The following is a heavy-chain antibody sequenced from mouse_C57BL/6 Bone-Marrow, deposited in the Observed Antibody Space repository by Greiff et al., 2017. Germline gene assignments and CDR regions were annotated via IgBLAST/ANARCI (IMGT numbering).Heavy chain of an antibody. V-gene: IGHV2-5*01. CDR1: GFSLTSSG. Sequence: QVQLQQSGPGLVQPSPSLSITCTVSGFSLTSSGVHWVRQSPGKGLEWLGVIWRGGSTDYNAAFMSRLSITKDNSKIQVFFNMNSLQADDTAIYYCAKNQTYLNFYFDYWCQGTTLTVSS. CDR2: IWRGGST. D-gene: IGHD1-3*01. J-gene: IGHJ2*01. CDR3: AKNQTYLNFYFDY.